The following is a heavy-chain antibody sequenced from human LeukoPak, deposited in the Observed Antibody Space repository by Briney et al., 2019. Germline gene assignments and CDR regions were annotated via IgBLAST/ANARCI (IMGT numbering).Heavy chain of an antibody. V-gene: IGHV4-59*12. Sequence: PSETLSLTCTVSGGSISSYYWSWIRQPPGKGLEWIGCIYYSGSTYYNPSLKSRVTISVDTSKNQFSLKLSSVTAADTAVYYCAREVRAFDYWGQGTLVTVSS. CDR3: AREVRAFDY. J-gene: IGHJ4*02. CDR2: IYYSGST. CDR1: GGSISSYY. D-gene: IGHD4/OR15-4a*01.